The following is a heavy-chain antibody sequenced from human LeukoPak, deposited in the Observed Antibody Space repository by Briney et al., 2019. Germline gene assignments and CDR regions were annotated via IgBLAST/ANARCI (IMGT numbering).Heavy chain of an antibody. Sequence: GGSLRLSCTASGFTFSSFPMHWVRQALGKGLEYVSAISSTGDTSYYANSVKDRFTISRDNSKNTLYLQMGSLRTEDMAVYYCARVMSGSGSKYFDYWGQGTLVTVSS. CDR2: ISSTGDTS. CDR1: GFTFSSFP. V-gene: IGHV3-64*01. CDR3: ARVMSGSGSKYFDY. J-gene: IGHJ4*02. D-gene: IGHD3-10*01.